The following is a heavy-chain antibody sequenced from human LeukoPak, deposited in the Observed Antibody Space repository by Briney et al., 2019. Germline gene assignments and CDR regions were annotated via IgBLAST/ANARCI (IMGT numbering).Heavy chain of an antibody. Sequence: ASVKVSCKASGYTFTSYDISWVRQAPGQGLEWVGWISAYNGNTNYAQKLQGRVTMTTDTSTSTAYMELRSLRSDDTAVYYCATSNDYGDYALALDYWGQGTLVTVSS. D-gene: IGHD4-17*01. CDR3: ATSNDYGDYALALDY. CDR2: ISAYNGNT. CDR1: GYTFTSYD. V-gene: IGHV1-18*01. J-gene: IGHJ4*02.